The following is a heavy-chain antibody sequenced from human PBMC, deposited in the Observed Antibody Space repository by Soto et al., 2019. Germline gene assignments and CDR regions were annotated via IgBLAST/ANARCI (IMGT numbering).Heavy chain of an antibody. CDR2: ISYSGNT. D-gene: IGHD2-8*01. CDR3: ARAPMVLSRSYFDS. CDR1: GGSISNFY. J-gene: IGHJ4*02. V-gene: IGHV4-59*01. Sequence: ETLSLTSPVSGGSISNFYWSWIRQPPGKGLEWIGYISYSGNTNYNPSLKSRVSISVDTSKNQLSLNLNSVTAADTAVYYCARAPMVLSRSYFDSWGQGTQVTVYS.